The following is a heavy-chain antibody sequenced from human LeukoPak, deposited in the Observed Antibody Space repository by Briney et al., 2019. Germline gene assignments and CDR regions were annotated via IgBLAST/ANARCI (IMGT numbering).Heavy chain of an antibody. V-gene: IGHV4-34*01. CDR3: AAEYYYGSASYEQFDY. CDR1: GGSFSGYY. J-gene: IGHJ4*02. Sequence: SETLSLTCAVYGGSFSGYYWSWIRQPPGKGLEWIGEINHSGSTNYNPSLKSRVTISVDTSKNQFSLKLSSVTAADTAVYYCAAEYYYGSASYEQFDYWGQGTLVTVSS. D-gene: IGHD3-10*01. CDR2: INHSGST.